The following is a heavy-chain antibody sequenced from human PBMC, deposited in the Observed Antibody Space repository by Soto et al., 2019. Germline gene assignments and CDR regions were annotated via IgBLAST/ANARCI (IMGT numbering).Heavy chain of an antibody. Sequence: PSETLSLTCTVSGGSISSSSYYWGWIRQPPGKGLEWIGGIYYSGSTYYNPSLKSRVTISVDTSKNQFSLKLSSVTAADTAVYYCARLGGGWYYYYYMDVWGKGTTVTVSS. CDR1: GGSISSSSYY. V-gene: IGHV4-39*01. J-gene: IGHJ6*03. D-gene: IGHD6-19*01. CDR3: ARLGGGWYYYYYMDV. CDR2: IYYSGST.